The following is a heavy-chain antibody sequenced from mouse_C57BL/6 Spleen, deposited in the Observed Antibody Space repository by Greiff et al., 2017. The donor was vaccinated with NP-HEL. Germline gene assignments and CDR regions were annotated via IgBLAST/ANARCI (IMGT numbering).Heavy chain of an antibody. CDR2: IDPNSGGT. D-gene: IGHD1-1*01. J-gene: IGHJ4*01. V-gene: IGHV1-72*01. CDR3: ARSVTTVVADYAMDY. CDR1: GYTFTSYW. Sequence: QVQLQQSGAELVKPGASVKLSCKASGYTFTSYWVHWVKQRPGRGLEWIGRIDPNSGGTKYNEKFKSKATLTVDKPSSTAYMQLSSLTSEDSAVYYCARSVTTVVADYAMDYWGQGTSVTVSS.